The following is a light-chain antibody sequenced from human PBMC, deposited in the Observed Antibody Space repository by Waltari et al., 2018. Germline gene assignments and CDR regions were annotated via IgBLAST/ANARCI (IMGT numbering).Light chain of an antibody. V-gene: IGKV4-1*01. CDR3: QQYYGTPPT. CDR2: WAS. CDR1: RSVLYNSNKNNY. Sequence: DIVMTQSPVSLTVSLGERATISCKSSRSVLYNSNKNNYLAWYQQKPRQPPKLIIKWASTRESGVPDRFTGSGSGTDFTLTINSLQAEDVAVYFCQQYYGTPPTFGPGTKVEIK. J-gene: IGKJ3*01.